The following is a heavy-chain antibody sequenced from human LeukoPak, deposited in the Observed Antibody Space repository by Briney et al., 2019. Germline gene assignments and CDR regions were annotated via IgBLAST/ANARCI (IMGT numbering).Heavy chain of an antibody. V-gene: IGHV4-59*08. CDR2: ISYSGST. CDR1: GGSISSYF. CDR3: ARHEGIAVAGTSFDY. D-gene: IGHD6-19*01. Sequence: TLSLTCTVSGGSISSYFWSWIRQPPGKGLEWIGYISYSGSTNYNPSLKSRVTISVDTSKNQFSLRLNSVTAADTAAYYCARHEGIAVAGTSFDYWGQGTLVTVSS. J-gene: IGHJ4*02.